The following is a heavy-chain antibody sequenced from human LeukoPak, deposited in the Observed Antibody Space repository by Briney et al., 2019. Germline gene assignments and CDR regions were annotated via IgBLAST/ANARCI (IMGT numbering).Heavy chain of an antibody. CDR3: ARRGMATTRDY. CDR1: GGSISSSSYY. CDR2: IYYSRGT. D-gene: IGHD1-1*01. Sequence: PSETLSLTCTVSGGSISSSSYYWGWIRQPPGKGLEWIGSIYYSRGTYYNPSLKSRVTISVDTSKNQFSLKLSSVTAADTAVYYCARRGMATTRDYWGQGTLVTVSS. V-gene: IGHV4-39*01. J-gene: IGHJ4*02.